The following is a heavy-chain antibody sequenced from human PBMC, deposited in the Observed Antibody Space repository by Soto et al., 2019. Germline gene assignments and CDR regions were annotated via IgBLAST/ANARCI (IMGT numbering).Heavy chain of an antibody. D-gene: IGHD1-26*01. V-gene: IGHV1-69*12. CDR3: ASEWRKGANFDY. J-gene: IGHJ4*02. Sequence: QVQLVQSGAEVKKPGSSVKVYCKASGGTFSSYAISWVRQAPVQGLEWMGGIIPIFGTANYAQKCQGRVTITADESTSTAYMELSSLRSEDTAVYYCASEWRKGANFDYCGQGTLVTVSS. CDR1: GGTFSSYA. CDR2: IIPIFGTA.